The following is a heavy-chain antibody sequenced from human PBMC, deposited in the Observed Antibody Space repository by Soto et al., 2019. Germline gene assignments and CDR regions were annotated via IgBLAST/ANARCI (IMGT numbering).Heavy chain of an antibody. Sequence: EVQLVESGGGLVQPGGSLKLSCAASGFTFSGSAMHWVRQASGKGLEWVGRIRSKANSYATAYAASVKGRFTISRDDSKNTGYLQMNSLKTEDTAVYYCTRAEYCTNGVCYTLGDVWGQGTTVTVSS. J-gene: IGHJ6*02. CDR2: IRSKANSYAT. V-gene: IGHV3-73*02. CDR1: GFTFSGSA. D-gene: IGHD2-8*01. CDR3: TRAEYCTNGVCYTLGDV.